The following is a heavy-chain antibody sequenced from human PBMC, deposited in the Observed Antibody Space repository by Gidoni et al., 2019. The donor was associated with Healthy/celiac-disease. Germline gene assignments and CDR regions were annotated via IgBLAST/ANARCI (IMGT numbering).Heavy chain of an antibody. D-gene: IGHD1-7*01. V-gene: IGHV1-2*02. Sequence: QVQLVQSGAEVKKPGASVKVSCTASGYTFTGYYMPGVRQAPGQGLEWSGWINPNSGGTNYAQKVQGRVTMTRDTSISPAYMELSRLRSDDPALYYCARVYNWNFPYFDYWGQGTLVTVSS. CDR2: INPNSGGT. CDR3: ARVYNWNFPYFDY. J-gene: IGHJ4*02. CDR1: GYTFTGYY.